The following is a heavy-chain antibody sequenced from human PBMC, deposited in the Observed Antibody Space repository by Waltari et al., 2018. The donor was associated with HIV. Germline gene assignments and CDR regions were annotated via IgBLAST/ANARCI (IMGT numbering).Heavy chain of an antibody. J-gene: IGHJ4*02. V-gene: IGHV4-39*01. CDR2: IYYSGST. CDR3: ARHAREYSSSWYHAYFDY. Sequence: QLQLQESGPGLVKPSETLSLTCPVSGGSISSSSYYWGLNRQPPGKVLEWIGSIYYSGSTYYNPSLKSRVTISVDTSKNQFSRKLSSVTAADTAVYYCARHAREYSSSWYHAYFDYWGQGTLVTVSS. CDR1: GGSISSSSYY. D-gene: IGHD6-13*01.